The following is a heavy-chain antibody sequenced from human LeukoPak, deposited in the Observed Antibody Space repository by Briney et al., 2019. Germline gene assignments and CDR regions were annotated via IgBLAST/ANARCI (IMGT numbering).Heavy chain of an antibody. CDR2: IIPIFGTA. V-gene: IGHV1-69*13. D-gene: IGHD3-10*01. Sequence: SVKVSCKASGGTFSGYAISWVRQAPGQGLEWMGGIIPIFGTANYAQKFQGRVTITADESTSTAYMELSSLRSEDTAVYYCARDQVNPVGVRGVVKWFDPWGQGTLVTVPS. CDR3: ARDQVNPVGVRGVVKWFDP. J-gene: IGHJ5*02. CDR1: GGTFSGYA.